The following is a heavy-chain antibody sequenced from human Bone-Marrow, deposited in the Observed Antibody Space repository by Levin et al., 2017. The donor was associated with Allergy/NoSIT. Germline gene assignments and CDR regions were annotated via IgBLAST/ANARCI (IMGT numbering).Heavy chain of an antibody. CDR3: ARLFRRFGQLAQDDWYFDL. CDR1: GYSITSYY. Sequence: VASVKVSCKASGYSITSYYIHWVRQAPGQGLEWMGLVNPSGSDTNYAQKFQGRVTMTTDTSTNTVYMELSSLTSEDTAVYYCARLFRRFGQLAQDDWYFDLWGRGTLITVSS. CDR2: VNPSGSDT. J-gene: IGHJ2*01. D-gene: IGHD3-10*01. V-gene: IGHV1-46*01.